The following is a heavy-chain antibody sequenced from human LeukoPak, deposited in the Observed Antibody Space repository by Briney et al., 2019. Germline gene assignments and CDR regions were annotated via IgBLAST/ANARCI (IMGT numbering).Heavy chain of an antibody. J-gene: IGHJ4*02. Sequence: SETLSLTCAVSGNSISSGDNYWCWLRQPAGKGLEWVGRIYTSGSTNYNPSLNSQVTISGDTSKNQFSLMLSSVTAADTAVYYCARASYAYDINGWVPFDYWGQGTLVTVSS. CDR3: ARASYAYDINGWVPFDY. CDR1: GNSISSGDNY. V-gene: IGHV4-61*02. D-gene: IGHD3-22*01. CDR2: IYTSGST.